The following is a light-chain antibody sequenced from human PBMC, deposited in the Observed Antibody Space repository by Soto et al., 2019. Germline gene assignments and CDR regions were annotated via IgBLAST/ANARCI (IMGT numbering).Light chain of an antibody. V-gene: IGKV3-15*01. CDR3: QHYNYWPYT. CDR1: QTFDNT. Sequence: SPATVSLSPGERAMLSCRACQTFDNTLAWDQRKPGPAPRLLIYYASTRATGVPARFSGSGSGTDFTLTISSLQSEDFAVYYCQHYNYWPYTFGHRTNVDI. CDR2: YAS. J-gene: IGKJ2*01.